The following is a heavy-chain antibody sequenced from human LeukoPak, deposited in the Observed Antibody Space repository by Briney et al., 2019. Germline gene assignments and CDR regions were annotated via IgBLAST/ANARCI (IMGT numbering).Heavy chain of an antibody. V-gene: IGHV3-23*01. CDR1: GFTFSNYA. CDR3: AKDRWYSSGGFLDH. Sequence: GASLRLSCAASGFTFSNYAMSWVRQAPGKGLEWVSTISGTAASTYYADSVKGRFTISRDNSKNTLFLQVNSLRAEDTALYYCAKDRWYSSGGFLDHWGQGTLVTVSS. J-gene: IGHJ4*02. CDR2: ISGTAAST. D-gene: IGHD6-19*01.